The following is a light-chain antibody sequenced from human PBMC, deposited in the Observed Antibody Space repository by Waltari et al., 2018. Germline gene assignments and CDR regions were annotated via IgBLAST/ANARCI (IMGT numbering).Light chain of an antibody. CDR1: QNINNH. CDR3: QQSYSTPPLT. J-gene: IGKJ4*01. Sequence: DIQMTQSPSSLSASVGDRVTITCRASQNINNHLNWYKQKPGKAPRLLIAAPSSVQSGVPSRFSGSGSGTDFTLTISSLQPEDFATYYCQQSYSTPPLTFGGGTKVEI. CDR2: APS. V-gene: IGKV1-39*01.